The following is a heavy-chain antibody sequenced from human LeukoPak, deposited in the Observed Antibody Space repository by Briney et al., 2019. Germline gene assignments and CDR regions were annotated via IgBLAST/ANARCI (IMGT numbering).Heavy chain of an antibody. CDR1: GFTFSAYA. CDR2: IRPDGDRT. V-gene: IGHV3-23*01. CDR3: AREQSGTRGWYTVDY. J-gene: IGHJ4*02. Sequence: GGSLRLSCAAPGFTFSAYAISWVRQGPRKGLEWVSAIRPDGDRTYYANSVRGRFTISRYNSKDTVYLQINGLRVEDTAVYYCAREQSGTRGWYTVDYWGQGTLVTVSS. D-gene: IGHD6-19*01.